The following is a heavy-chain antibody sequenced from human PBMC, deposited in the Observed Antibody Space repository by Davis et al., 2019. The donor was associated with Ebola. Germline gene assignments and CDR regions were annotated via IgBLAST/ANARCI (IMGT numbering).Heavy chain of an antibody. D-gene: IGHD3-10*01. CDR1: GFTFSSYS. CDR2: ISSSSSTI. Sequence: PGGSLRLSCAASGFTFSSYSMNWVRQAPGKGLEWISYISSSSSTIYHADSVKGRFTISRDNAKNSLYLQMNSLRDEDTAVYYCARGLLWFGETPHYYFDYWGQGTLVTVSS. CDR3: ARGLLWFGETPHYYFDY. J-gene: IGHJ4*02. V-gene: IGHV3-48*02.